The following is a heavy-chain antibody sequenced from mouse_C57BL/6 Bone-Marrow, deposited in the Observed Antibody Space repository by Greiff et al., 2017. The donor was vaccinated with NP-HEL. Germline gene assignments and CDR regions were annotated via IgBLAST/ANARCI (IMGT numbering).Heavy chain of an antibody. V-gene: IGHV1-53*01. D-gene: IGHD1-1*01. CDR3: ARNLIYYYGSSYVTEYFDV. CDR1: GYTFTSYW. Sequence: QVQLQQSGTELVKPGASVKLSCKASGYTFTSYWMHWVKQRPGQGLEWIGNINPSNGGTKYNEKFKSKATLTVDKSSSTAYMQLSSLTSEDSAVYYCARNLIYYYGSSYVTEYFDVWGTGTTVTVSS. J-gene: IGHJ1*03. CDR2: INPSNGGT.